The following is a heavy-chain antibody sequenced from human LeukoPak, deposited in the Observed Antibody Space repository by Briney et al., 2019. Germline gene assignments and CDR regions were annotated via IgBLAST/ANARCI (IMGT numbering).Heavy chain of an antibody. CDR2: IKQDGSEK. D-gene: IGHD2-2*01. CDR3: ARALDSSTSRYQAFEY. J-gene: IGHJ4*02. V-gene: IGHV3-7*01. CDR1: GFSFSSYW. Sequence: GGSLRLSCAPSGFSFSSYWMSWVRQAPGKGLEGVASIKQDGSEKYYVDSVKGGLTISRDSAKNSLYMQMNKLRAEDTAVHYCARALDSSTSRYQAFEYWGQGTPVTVSS.